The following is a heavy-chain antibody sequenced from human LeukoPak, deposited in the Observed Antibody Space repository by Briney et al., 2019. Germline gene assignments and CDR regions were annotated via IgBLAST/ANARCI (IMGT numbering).Heavy chain of an antibody. D-gene: IGHD2-15*01. Sequence: GGSLKLSCAASGFTFSSYAMSWVRQAPGKGLEWVSGINDSGGSTYYADSVKGRFTISRDNSKKTLYLQMGSLRAEDTAVYYCARFSGRNWGQGTLVTVSS. CDR2: INDSGGST. J-gene: IGHJ4*02. CDR1: GFTFSSYA. CDR3: ARFSGRN. V-gene: IGHV3-23*01.